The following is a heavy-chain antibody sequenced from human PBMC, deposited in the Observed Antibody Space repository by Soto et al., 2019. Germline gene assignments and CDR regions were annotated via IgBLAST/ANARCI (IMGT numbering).Heavy chain of an antibody. CDR3: AKSVQAMVRFRASKYYGMDV. J-gene: IGHJ6*02. D-gene: IGHD5-18*01. CDR1: GFTFSSYG. V-gene: IGHV3-30*18. Sequence: QVQLVESGGGVVQPGRSLRLSCAASGFTFSSYGMHWVRQARGKGLEWVAIISYDGSNKYYADSVKGRFTISRDTSKNTLFLQMNSLRAEDTAVYYCAKSVQAMVRFRASKYYGMDVWGQGTTVTVSS. CDR2: ISYDGSNK.